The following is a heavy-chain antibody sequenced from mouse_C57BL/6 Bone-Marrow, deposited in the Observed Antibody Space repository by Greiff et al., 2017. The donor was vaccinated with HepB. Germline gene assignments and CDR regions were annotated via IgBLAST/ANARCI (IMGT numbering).Heavy chain of an antibody. CDR3: TTPIYYDYFYAMDY. J-gene: IGHJ4*01. CDR1: GFNIKDDY. V-gene: IGHV14-4*01. Sequence: VHVKQSGAELVRPGASVKLSCTASGFNIKDDYMHWVKQRPEQGLEWIGWIDPENGDTEYASKFQGKATITADTSSNTAYLQLSSLTSEDTAVYYCTTPIYYDYFYAMDYWGQGTSVTVSS. D-gene: IGHD2-4*01. CDR2: IDPENGDT.